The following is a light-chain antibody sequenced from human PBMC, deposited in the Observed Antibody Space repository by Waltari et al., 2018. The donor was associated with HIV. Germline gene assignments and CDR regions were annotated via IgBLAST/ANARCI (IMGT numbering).Light chain of an antibody. CDR1: NIGNNY. CDR2: DND. CDR3: GTWDSSLSAYV. V-gene: IGLV1-51*01. J-gene: IGLJ1*01. Sequence: NIGNNYVSWYQQVPKTAPKLLICDNDKRPSGIPDRFSGSKSGTSATLDITGLQSGDEADYYCGTWDSSLSAYVFGTGTKVTVL.